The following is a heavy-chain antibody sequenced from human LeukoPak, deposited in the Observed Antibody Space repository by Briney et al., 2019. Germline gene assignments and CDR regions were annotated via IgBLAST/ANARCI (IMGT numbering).Heavy chain of an antibody. D-gene: IGHD1-14*01. CDR1: GYTFTGYY. Sequence: ASVKVSCKASGYTFTGYYMHWVRQAPGQGLEWMGWISAYNGNTNYAQKLQGRVTMTTDTSTSTAYMELRSLRSDDTAVYYCARGPDTDWYFDLWGRGTLVTVSS. V-gene: IGHV1-18*04. CDR2: ISAYNGNT. J-gene: IGHJ2*01. CDR3: ARGPDTDWYFDL.